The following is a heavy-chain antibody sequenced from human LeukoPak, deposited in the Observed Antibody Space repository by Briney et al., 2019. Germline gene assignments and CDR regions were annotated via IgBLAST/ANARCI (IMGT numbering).Heavy chain of an antibody. Sequence: PGRSLRLSCAASGFTFSSYAMSWVRQAPGKGLEWVSGISSSGGGTYYADSVKGRFTISRDNSKNTLYLQMNSLRAEDTAVYYCAREGVVVTATRYYFDSWGQGTLVTVSS. V-gene: IGHV3-23*01. J-gene: IGHJ4*02. CDR2: ISSSGGGT. D-gene: IGHD2-15*01. CDR3: AREGVVVTATRYYFDS. CDR1: GFTFSSYA.